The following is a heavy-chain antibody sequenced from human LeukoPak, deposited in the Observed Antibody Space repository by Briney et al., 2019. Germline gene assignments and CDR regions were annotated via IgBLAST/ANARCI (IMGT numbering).Heavy chain of an antibody. CDR1: GYTFTGYY. J-gene: IGHJ4*02. Sequence: ASVKVSCKASGYTFTGYYMHWVRQAPGQGLEWMGWINPNSGGTNYAQKFQGRVTMTRDTSISTAYMELSRLRSDDTAVYYRARARYSSSWYRDWGQGTLVTVSS. CDR2: INPNSGGT. CDR3: ARARYSSSWYRD. V-gene: IGHV1-2*02. D-gene: IGHD6-13*01.